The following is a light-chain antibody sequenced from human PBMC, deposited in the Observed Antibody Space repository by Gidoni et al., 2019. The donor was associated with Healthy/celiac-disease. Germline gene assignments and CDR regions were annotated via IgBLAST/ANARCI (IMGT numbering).Light chain of an antibody. J-gene: IGKJ2*01. Sequence: IQMPQSPSSLSASVGDRVTITCRASQSISSYLNWYQQKPGKAPKLLIYAASSLQSGVPSRFSDSGSGTDFTLTISSLQPEDFATYFCQQSYSTPYTFGQGTKLEIK. CDR3: QQSYSTPYT. CDR1: QSISSY. CDR2: AAS. V-gene: IGKV1-39*01.